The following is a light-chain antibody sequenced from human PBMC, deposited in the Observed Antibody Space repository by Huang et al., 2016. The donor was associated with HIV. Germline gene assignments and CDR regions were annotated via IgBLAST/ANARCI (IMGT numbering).Light chain of an antibody. Sequence: EIVMTQSPATLSVSPGERATLSCRAGQSVRSNVAWYQQKPGQAPRLLIYGASTRATGIPARFRGSGSGTEFTLTISSLQSEDFVVYYCQQYNNWPPITFGQGTRLEI. CDR2: GAS. CDR3: QQYNNWPPIT. V-gene: IGKV3-15*01. CDR1: QSVRSN. J-gene: IGKJ5*01.